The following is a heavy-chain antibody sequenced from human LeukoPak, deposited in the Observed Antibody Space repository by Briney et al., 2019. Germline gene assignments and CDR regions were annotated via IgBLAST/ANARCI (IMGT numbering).Heavy chain of an antibody. CDR3: TRLQLGF. Sequence: PGGSLRLSCELSGFTFNYYMTWIRQAPGKGLEWGGRIKAKRDGGTTDYAEPEKGRLTISTDESKNALYLQMNSLETEDTAVYYCTRLQLGFWGQGTLVTVSS. J-gene: IGHJ4*02. V-gene: IGHV3-15*01. CDR2: IKAKRDGGTT. CDR1: GFTFNYY. D-gene: IGHD5-24*01.